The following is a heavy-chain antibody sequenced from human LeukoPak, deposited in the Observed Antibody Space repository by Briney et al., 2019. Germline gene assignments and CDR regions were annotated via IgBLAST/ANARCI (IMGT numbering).Heavy chain of an antibody. Sequence: GGSLRLSCAASGFTFDNYGMSWVRQAPGKGLEWVSGINWNGGSTGYADSVKGRFTISRDNAKNSLYLQMNSLRAEDTALYYCARSGLSYFDSAYYFDYWGQGALVTVSS. V-gene: IGHV3-20*04. CDR2: INWNGGST. CDR1: GFTFDNYG. J-gene: IGHJ4*02. CDR3: ARSGLSYFDSAYYFDY. D-gene: IGHD3-22*01.